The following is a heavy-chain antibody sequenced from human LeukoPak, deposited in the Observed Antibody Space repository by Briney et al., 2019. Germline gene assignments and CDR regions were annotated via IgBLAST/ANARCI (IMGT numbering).Heavy chain of an antibody. CDR2: ISDDGSNK. J-gene: IGHJ4*02. V-gene: IGHV3-30*03. CDR3: ARAFSTTAFDY. D-gene: IGHD4-17*01. CDR1: GFIFSTYN. Sequence: GGSLRLSCAASGFIFSTYNMNWVRQAPGKGLEWVAVISDDGSNKYYAESVKGQFTISRDNSKNTLYLQMNSLRAEDTAVYYCARAFSTTAFDYWGQGTLVTVSS.